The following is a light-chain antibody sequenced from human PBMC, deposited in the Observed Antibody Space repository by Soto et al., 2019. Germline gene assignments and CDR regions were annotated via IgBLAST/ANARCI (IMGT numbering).Light chain of an antibody. CDR1: QTIDNY. CDR3: QQTYQIPFA. J-gene: IGKJ2*01. V-gene: IGKV1-39*01. Sequence: DIQRTQSPSSLSASVGDRVTITCRPSQTIDNYMNGYQHKPGKTPKPLIYGASTLQSGVSSRFTGSASGTDFTLTIDNLQDEDFATYYCQQTYQIPFAFGQGTKLEI. CDR2: GAS.